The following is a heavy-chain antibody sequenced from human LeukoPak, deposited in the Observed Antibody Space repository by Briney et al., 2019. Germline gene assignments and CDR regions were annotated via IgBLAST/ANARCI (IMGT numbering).Heavy chain of an antibody. D-gene: IGHD6-6*01. V-gene: IGHV4-34*01. J-gene: IGHJ6*02. Sequence: PSETLSLTCAVYGGSFSGYYWSWIRQPPGKGLEWIGEINHSGSTNYNPSLKSRVTISVDTSKNQFSLKLSSVTAADTAVYYCALLFEYSSSGYYYYGMDVWGQGTTVTVSS. CDR1: GGSFSGYY. CDR3: ALLFEYSSSGYYYYGMDV. CDR2: INHSGST.